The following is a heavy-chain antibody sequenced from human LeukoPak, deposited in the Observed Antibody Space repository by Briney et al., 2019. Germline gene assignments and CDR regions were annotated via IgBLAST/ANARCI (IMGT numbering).Heavy chain of an antibody. Sequence: SQTLSFTCAISGDSVSSNSDAWNWIRQSPSRGLEWLGRTYYRSKWYNDYAVSVKSRITINPDTSKNQFSLQLNSVTPEDTAVYYCARHAWYSGSYNYDYWGQGTLVTVSS. J-gene: IGHJ4*02. CDR2: TYYRSKWYN. D-gene: IGHD1-26*01. CDR1: GDSVSSNSDA. CDR3: ARHAWYSGSYNYDY. V-gene: IGHV6-1*01.